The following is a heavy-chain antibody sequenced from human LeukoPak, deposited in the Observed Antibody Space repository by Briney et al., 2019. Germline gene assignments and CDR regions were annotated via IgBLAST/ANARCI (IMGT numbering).Heavy chain of an antibody. V-gene: IGHV4-34*01. D-gene: IGHD1-26*01. CDR3: ARRPRNSGSDDGPPGLDY. Sequence: SETLSLTCAVFGESFSGYHWTWIRQPPEKGLEWIGEIDHSETTNYNPSLQSRVTMSVDSSKNQFFLYVSSVTAADTAVYYCARRPRNSGSDDGPPGLDYRGQGTLVTVSS. CDR2: IDHSETT. CDR1: GESFSGYH. J-gene: IGHJ4*02.